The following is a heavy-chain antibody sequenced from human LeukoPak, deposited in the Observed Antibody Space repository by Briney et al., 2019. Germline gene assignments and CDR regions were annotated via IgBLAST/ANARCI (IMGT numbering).Heavy chain of an antibody. D-gene: IGHD3-22*01. CDR3: ARGRYYYDSSGYLGLYFDH. V-gene: IGHV4-34*01. Sequence: SETLSLTCAVYGGSFSGYYWSWIRQPPGKGLEWIGGINHSGSTNYNPSLKSRVTISVDTSKNQFSLKLSSVTAADTAVYYCARGRYYYDSSGYLGLYFDHWGQGTLVTVSS. J-gene: IGHJ4*02. CDR1: GGSFSGYY. CDR2: INHSGST.